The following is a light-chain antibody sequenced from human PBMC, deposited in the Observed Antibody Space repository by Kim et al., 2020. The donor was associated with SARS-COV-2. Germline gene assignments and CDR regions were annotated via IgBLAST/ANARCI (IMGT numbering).Light chain of an antibody. CDR1: RSNTGSNY. J-gene: IGLJ3*02. V-gene: IGLV1-47*02. CDR3: AAWDDSLSGPV. Sequence: GQRVTISCTGSRSNTGSNYVYWYQQLPGTAPKLLIYSNKQRPSGVPDRFSGSKSGTSASLAISGLRSEDEADDYCAAWDDSLSGPVFGGGTKVTVL. CDR2: SNK.